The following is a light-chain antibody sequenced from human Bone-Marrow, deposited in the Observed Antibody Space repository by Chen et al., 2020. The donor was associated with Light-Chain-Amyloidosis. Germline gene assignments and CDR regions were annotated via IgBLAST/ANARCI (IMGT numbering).Light chain of an antibody. J-gene: IGLJ1*01. CDR3: SSYTITNTLV. Sequence: QSALTQPASVSGSPGQSITISCTGTSSDVGGDNLVSWYQQHPDKAPKLMIYEVTNRPSWVPDRFSGSKTDNTASLTISGLKTEDEAGYFCSSYTITNTLVFGSGTRVTVL. CDR2: EVT. V-gene: IGLV2-14*01. CDR1: SSDVGGDNL.